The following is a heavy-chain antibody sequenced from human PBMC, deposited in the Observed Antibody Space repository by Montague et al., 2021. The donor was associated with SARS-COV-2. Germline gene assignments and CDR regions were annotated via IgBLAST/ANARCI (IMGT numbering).Heavy chain of an antibody. CDR1: GGSFSTYS. Sequence: SETLSLTCAVHGGSFSTYSWNWTRQPPGKGLEWIGEIHHGGSTNYNPSLKSRVTISADTSKNQFSLKPTSVAAADTAVYYCARLGDGVVPSPKLGVGPYYSYYYMDVWGKGTTVTVSS. V-gene: IGHV4-34*01. D-gene: IGHD3-10*01. CDR3: ARLGDGVVPSPKLGVGPYYSYYYMDV. CDR2: IHHGGST. J-gene: IGHJ6*03.